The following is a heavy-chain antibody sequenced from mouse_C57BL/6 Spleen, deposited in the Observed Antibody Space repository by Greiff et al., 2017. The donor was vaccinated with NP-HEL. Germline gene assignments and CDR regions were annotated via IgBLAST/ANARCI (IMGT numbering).Heavy chain of an antibody. V-gene: IGHV2-2*01. J-gene: IGHJ2*01. CDR1: GFSLTSYG. CDR3: ARNNYVKDYFDY. Sequence: VKLQESGPGLVQPSQSLSITCTVSGFSLTSYGVPWVRQSPGKGLEWLGLIWSGGSTDYNAAFISRLSISKDNSKSQVFFKMNSLQADDTAIYYCARNNYVKDYFDYWGQGTTLTVSS. CDR2: IWSGGST. D-gene: IGHD2-1*01.